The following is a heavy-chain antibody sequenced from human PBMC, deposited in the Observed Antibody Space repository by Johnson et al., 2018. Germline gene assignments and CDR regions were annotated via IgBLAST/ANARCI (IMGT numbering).Heavy chain of an antibody. D-gene: IGHD1-26*01. V-gene: IGHV3-15*07. Sequence: EVQLVESGGGLVKPGGSLRLSCAASGFTFSNACMNWVRQAPGKGLEWVGRIKSKTDGGTTDYAAPVKGRFPITRDDSKNTLYLQMNSLKTEDTAVYYCTTDRTPKLYYSYYMDVGGKGTTVTVSS. CDR3: TTDRTPKLYYSYYMDV. CDR2: IKSKTDGGTT. J-gene: IGHJ6*03. CDR1: GFTFSNAC.